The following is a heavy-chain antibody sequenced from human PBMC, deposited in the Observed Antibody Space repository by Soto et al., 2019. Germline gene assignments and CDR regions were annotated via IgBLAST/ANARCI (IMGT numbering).Heavy chain of an antibody. J-gene: IGHJ4*02. CDR1: GFTFSSYG. CDR3: AKDYSSSWYGDGTINYFYY. CDR2: ISYDGSNK. D-gene: IGHD6-13*01. V-gene: IGHV3-30*18. Sequence: QVQLVESGGGVVQPGRSLRLSCAASGFTFSSYGMNWVRQAPGKGLEWVAVISYDGSNKYYSDSVKGRFTISRDNSKNTLYLQMNSLRAEDTAVYYCAKDYSSSWYGDGTINYFYYWGQGTLVTVSS.